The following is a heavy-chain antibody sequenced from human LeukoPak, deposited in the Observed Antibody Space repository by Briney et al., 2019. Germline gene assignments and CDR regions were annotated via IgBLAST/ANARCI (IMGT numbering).Heavy chain of an antibody. D-gene: IGHD2-2*02. CDR2: IYTSGST. CDR1: GGSISSYY. CDR3: ARVVVPAAINYYHYYMDV. Sequence: PSETLSLTCTVSGGSISSYYWSWIRQPAGKGLEWIGRIYTSGSTNYNPSLKSRVTMSVDTSKNQFSLKLSSVTAADTAVYYCARVVVPAAINYYHYYMDVWGKGTTVTVSS. J-gene: IGHJ6*03. V-gene: IGHV4-4*07.